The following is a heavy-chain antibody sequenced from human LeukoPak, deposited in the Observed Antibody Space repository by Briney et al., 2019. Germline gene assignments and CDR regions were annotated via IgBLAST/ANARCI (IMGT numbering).Heavy chain of an antibody. J-gene: IGHJ4*02. Sequence: GGSLRLSCAASGFTFNDYWMSWVRQAPGKGLEWVDNIKQDGSEKYYVDSVRGRLTISRDNAENSLFLQMNRLRVEDTAVYYCTRDFGRSSYYFDFWGQGTLVTVSS. V-gene: IGHV3-7*01. CDR1: GFTFNDYW. D-gene: IGHD3-3*01. CDR3: TRDFGRSSYYFDF. CDR2: IKQDGSEK.